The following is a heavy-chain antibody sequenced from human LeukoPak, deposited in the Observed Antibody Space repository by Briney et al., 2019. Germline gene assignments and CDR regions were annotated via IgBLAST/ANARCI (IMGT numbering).Heavy chain of an antibody. CDR2: IYHSGST. CDR3: ARGKVVHLDYYFDY. Sequence: NPSETLSLTCAVSGYSISSGYYWGWIRQPLGKGLEWIGSIYHSGSTYYNPSLKSRVTISVDTSKNQFSLKLSSVTAADTAVHYCARGKVVHLDYYFDYWGQGTLVTVSS. J-gene: IGHJ4*02. D-gene: IGHD1-1*01. V-gene: IGHV4-38-2*01. CDR1: GYSISSGYY.